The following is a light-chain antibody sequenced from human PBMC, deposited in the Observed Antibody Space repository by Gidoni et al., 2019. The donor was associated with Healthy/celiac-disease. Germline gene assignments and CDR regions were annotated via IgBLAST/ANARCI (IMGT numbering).Light chain of an antibody. Sequence: QSALTQPASVSGSPGQSITISCTGTSSDLGGYNYVSWYQQHPGKAPKLMIYYVSNRPSGVSNGFSGSKSGNTASLTISGLQAEDEADYYCSSYTSSSTLYVFGTGTKVTVL. J-gene: IGLJ1*01. V-gene: IGLV2-14*03. CDR2: YVS. CDR1: SSDLGGYNY. CDR3: SSYTSSSTLYV.